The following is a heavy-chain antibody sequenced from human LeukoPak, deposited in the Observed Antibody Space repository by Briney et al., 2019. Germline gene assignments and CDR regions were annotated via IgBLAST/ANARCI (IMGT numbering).Heavy chain of an antibody. D-gene: IGHD1-14*01. J-gene: IGHJ4*02. Sequence: ASMKVSFKSSVYTFTDYYMHWVRQAPGQGLERMGWINPNSGDTKYAQKFQGWVTMTRDTSISTAYMELSRLTSDDTAVYYCASDRSYNKGPLDYWGQGTLVTVSS. V-gene: IGHV1-2*04. CDR2: INPNSGDT. CDR3: ASDRSYNKGPLDY. CDR1: VYTFTDYY.